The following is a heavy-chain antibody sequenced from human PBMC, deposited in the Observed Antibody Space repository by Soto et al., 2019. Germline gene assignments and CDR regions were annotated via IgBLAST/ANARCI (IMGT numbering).Heavy chain of an antibody. CDR1: GGSISSYY. V-gene: IGHV4-59*01. J-gene: IGHJ4*02. Sequence: QVQLQESGPGLVKPSETLSLTCTVSGGSISSYYWSWIRQPPGKGLEWIGYIYYSGSTNYNPSLRSRSTISVXTXKXXFSLKLSSVTAADTAVYYCASTAHSSGWYSGGFDYWGQGTLVTVSS. CDR2: IYYSGST. CDR3: ASTAHSSGWYSGGFDY. D-gene: IGHD6-19*01.